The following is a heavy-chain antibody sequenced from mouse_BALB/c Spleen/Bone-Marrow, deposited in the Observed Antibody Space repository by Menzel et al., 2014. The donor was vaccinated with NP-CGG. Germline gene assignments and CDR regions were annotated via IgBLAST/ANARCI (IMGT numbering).Heavy chain of an antibody. CDR1: GFTFSSYA. Sequence: EVKLMESGGGLVKPGGSLKLSCTTSGFTFSSYAMSWVRQTPEKSLEWVAVISSGGSDTYYPDSVKGRFTVSRDNARNTLYLQMSSLRSEDTALYYCARRSDLRASMDYWGQGTSVTVSS. V-gene: IGHV5-9-3*01. J-gene: IGHJ4*01. D-gene: IGHD3-1*01. CDR3: ARRSDLRASMDY. CDR2: ISSGGSDT.